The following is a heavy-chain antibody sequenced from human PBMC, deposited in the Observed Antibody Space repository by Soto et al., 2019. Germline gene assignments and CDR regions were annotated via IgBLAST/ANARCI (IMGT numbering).Heavy chain of an antibody. D-gene: IGHD3-9*01. CDR2: ISGSGGST. Sequence: GGSLRLSCAASGFTFSSYAMSWVRQAPGKGLEWVSAISGSGGSTYYADSVKGRFTISRDNSKNTLYLQMNSLKTEDTAVYYCTTGAYDILTGYYPAYYYGMDVWGQGTTVTVSS. V-gene: IGHV3-23*01. CDR3: TTGAYDILTGYYPAYYYGMDV. J-gene: IGHJ6*02. CDR1: GFTFSSYA.